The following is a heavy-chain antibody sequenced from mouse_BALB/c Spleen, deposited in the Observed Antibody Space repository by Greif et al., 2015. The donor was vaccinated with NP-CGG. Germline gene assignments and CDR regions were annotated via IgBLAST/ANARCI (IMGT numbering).Heavy chain of an antibody. CDR2: ISYSGST. CDR3: ARYDGYYYYAMDY. D-gene: IGHD2-3*01. V-gene: IGHV3-8*02. CDR1: GDSITSGY. J-gene: IGHJ4*01. Sequence: EVKVEESGPSLVKPSQTLSLTCSVTGDSITSGYWNWIRKFPGNKLEYMGYISYSGSTYYNPSLKSRISITRDTSKNQYYLQLNSVTTEDTATYYCARYDGYYYYAMDYWGQGTSVTVSS.